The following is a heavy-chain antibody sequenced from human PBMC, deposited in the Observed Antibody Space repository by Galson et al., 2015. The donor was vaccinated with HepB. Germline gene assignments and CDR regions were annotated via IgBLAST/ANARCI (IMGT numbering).Heavy chain of an antibody. J-gene: IGHJ4*02. Sequence: TLSLTCSVSGGSISSRSSFWGWIRQSPGKGLELIGTIYYSGSTYYNPSLKSRITISVDASKNQFSLRLSSVTATDTAVYYCARRQSRVGDGFDQWGQGILVTVFS. CDR1: GGSISSRSSF. CDR2: IYYSGST. CDR3: ARRQSRVGDGFDQ. D-gene: IGHD1-26*01. V-gene: IGHV4-39*01.